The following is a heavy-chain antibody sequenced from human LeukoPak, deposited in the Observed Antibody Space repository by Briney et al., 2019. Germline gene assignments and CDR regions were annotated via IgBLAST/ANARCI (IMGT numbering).Heavy chain of an antibody. CDR2: IYYSGTT. CDR3: ARHDYYGSLNWFDP. D-gene: IGHD3-10*01. J-gene: IGHJ5*02. CDR1: GGSLNSPNYY. Sequence: SETLSLTCIVSGGSLNSPNYYWGWIRQPPGKGLELIATIYYSGTTYYNPSRKRRLTISVDTSNNQFSLKLTSVTAADTAVYYCARHDYYGSLNWFDPWGQGTLITVSS. V-gene: IGHV4-39*01.